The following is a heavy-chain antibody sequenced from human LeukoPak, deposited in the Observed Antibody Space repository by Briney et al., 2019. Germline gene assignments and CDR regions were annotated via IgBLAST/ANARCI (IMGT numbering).Heavy chain of an antibody. CDR2: ISDSGSIT. CDR3: AKGRYYTSSPDAFDI. D-gene: IGHD6-6*01. CDR1: GFTFDNYV. Sequence: GGPLRLSCAASGFTFDNYVMTWVRQSAGKGLEWVSGISDSGSITYYADSVKGRFSLSRDNSKNTLYLQMNSQRAEDTAVYYCAKGRYYTSSPDAFDIWGQGTMVTVSS. J-gene: IGHJ3*02. V-gene: IGHV3-23*01.